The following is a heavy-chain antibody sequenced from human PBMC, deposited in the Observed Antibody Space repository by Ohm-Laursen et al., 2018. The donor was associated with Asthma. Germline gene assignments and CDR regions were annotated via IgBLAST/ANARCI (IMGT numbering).Heavy chain of an antibody. CDR1: GFTFSSYA. Sequence: GSLRLSCAASGFTFSSYAMSWVRQAPGKGLEWVSAISGSGGSTYYADSVKGRFTISRDNSNKTLYLQMNSLRAEDTAVYYCAKDRDSSGEIDPWGQRTLVTVSS. J-gene: IGHJ5*02. CDR3: AKDRDSSGEIDP. D-gene: IGHD3-22*01. CDR2: ISGSGGST. V-gene: IGHV3-23*01.